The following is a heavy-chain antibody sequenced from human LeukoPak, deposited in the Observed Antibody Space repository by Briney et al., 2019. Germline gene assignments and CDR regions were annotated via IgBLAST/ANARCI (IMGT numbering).Heavy chain of an antibody. CDR2: INHSGST. D-gene: IGHD5-18*01. CDR1: GGSFSGYY. V-gene: IGHV4-34*01. J-gene: IGHJ4*02. CDR3: ARANVDTGFDY. Sequence: SETLSLTCAVYGGSFSGYYWSWICQPPGKGLEWIGEINHSGSTNYNPSLKSRVNISVDTPKNQFSLKLSSVTAADTAVYYCARANVDTGFDYWGQGTLVTVSS.